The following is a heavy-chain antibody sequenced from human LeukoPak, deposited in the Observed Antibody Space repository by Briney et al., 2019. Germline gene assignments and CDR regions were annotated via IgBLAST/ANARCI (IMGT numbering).Heavy chain of an antibody. CDR2: INPSGGST. D-gene: IGHD3-10*01. J-gene: IGHJ6*03. V-gene: IGHV1-46*01. Sequence: ASVKVSCKESGYTFTSYYIHWVRQAPGQGLEWMGLINPSGGSTNYAQKFQGRVTVTRDTSTSTVYMELSSLRSEDTAVYNCARGPSITIIRGGQWHYYMDVWGKGTTVTISS. CDR1: GYTFTSYY. CDR3: ARGPSITIIRGGQWHYYMDV.